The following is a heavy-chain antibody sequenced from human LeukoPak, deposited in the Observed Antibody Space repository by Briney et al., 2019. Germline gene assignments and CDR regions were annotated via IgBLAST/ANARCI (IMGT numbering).Heavy chain of an antibody. Sequence: SETLSLTCTVSGGSISSGGYYWSWVRQHPGKGLEWIGYIYYSGSTYYNPSLKSRVTISVDTSKNQFSLKLSSVTAADTAVYYCARDHAIRGFDYWGQGTLVTVSS. J-gene: IGHJ4*02. V-gene: IGHV4-31*03. D-gene: IGHD2-2*02. CDR2: IYYSGST. CDR3: ARDHAIRGFDY. CDR1: GGSISSGGYY.